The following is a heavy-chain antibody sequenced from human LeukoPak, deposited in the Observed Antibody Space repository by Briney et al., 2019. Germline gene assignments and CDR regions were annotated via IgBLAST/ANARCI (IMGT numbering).Heavy chain of an antibody. CDR1: GFTFSSYA. J-gene: IGHJ3*02. V-gene: IGHV3-21*01. Sequence: GGSLRLSCAASGFTFSSYAMNWVRQAPGKGLEWVSSISTSSSYIYYADSVKGRFTISRDNAKKSLYLQMNSLRADDTAVYYCARGASVVAGNDNAFDIWGQGTMVTVSS. CDR2: ISTSSSYI. CDR3: ARGASVVAGNDNAFDI. D-gene: IGHD6-19*01.